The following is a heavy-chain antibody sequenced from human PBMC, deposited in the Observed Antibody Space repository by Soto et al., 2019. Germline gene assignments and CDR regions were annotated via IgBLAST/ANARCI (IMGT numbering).Heavy chain of an antibody. J-gene: IGHJ6*02. CDR3: ARDSIHDLGIAVAEGYNYYYYGMDV. D-gene: IGHD6-19*01. CDR1: GFTVSSNY. Sequence: GGSLRLSCAASGFTVSSNYMSWVRQAPGKGLEWVSVIYSGGSTYYADSVKGRFTISRDNSKNTLYLQMNSLRAEDTAVYYCARDSIHDLGIAVAEGYNYYYYGMDVWGQGTTVTVSS. V-gene: IGHV3-66*01. CDR2: IYSGGST.